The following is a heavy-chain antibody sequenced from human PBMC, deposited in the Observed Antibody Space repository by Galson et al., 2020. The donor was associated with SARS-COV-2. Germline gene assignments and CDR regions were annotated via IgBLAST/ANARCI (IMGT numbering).Heavy chain of an antibody. J-gene: IGHJ6*02. V-gene: IGHV4-59*01. CDR2: IYYSGST. CDR1: GGSISSYY. D-gene: IGHD3-3*01. Sequence: SQTLSLTCTVPGGSISSYYWSWIRQPPGKGLEWIGYIYYSGSTNYNPSLKSRVTISVDTSKNQFSLKLSSVTAADTAVYYCARGDEYYDFWSGYSYGMDVWGQGTTVTVSS. CDR3: ARGDEYYDFWSGYSYGMDV.